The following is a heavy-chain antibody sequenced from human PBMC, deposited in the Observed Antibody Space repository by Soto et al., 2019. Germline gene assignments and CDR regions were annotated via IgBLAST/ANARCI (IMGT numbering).Heavy chain of an antibody. J-gene: IGHJ5*02. V-gene: IGHV3-23*01. Sequence: LQSGGGLVQPGGSLTLSCAASGFTFGITDMSWVRQAPGEGLEWVSTIDGSGGITYYADSVKGRFTISRDNSRNTVYLQMNSLRGDDTALYYCVKNSGWFNTWGQGALVTVSS. CDR3: VKNSGWFNT. CDR2: IDGSGGIT. CDR1: GFTFGITD. D-gene: IGHD3-10*01.